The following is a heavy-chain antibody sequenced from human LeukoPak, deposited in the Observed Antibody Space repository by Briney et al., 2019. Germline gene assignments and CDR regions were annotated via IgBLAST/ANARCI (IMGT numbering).Heavy chain of an antibody. Sequence: SETLSLTCAVYGGSFSGYYWSWIRQPPGKGLEWIGEINHSGSTNYNPSLKSRVTISVDTSKNQFSLKLSSVTAADTAVYYCARSTVAAPKYFQHWGQGTLVTVSS. CDR1: GGSFSGYY. CDR2: INHSGST. CDR3: ARSTVAAPKYFQH. J-gene: IGHJ1*01. V-gene: IGHV4-34*01. D-gene: IGHD6-19*01.